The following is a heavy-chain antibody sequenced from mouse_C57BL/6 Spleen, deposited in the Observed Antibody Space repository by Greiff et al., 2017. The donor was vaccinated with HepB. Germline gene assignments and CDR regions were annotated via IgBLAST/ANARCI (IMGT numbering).Heavy chain of an antibody. CDR3: ARIDYYGSSWAWLAY. CDR2: INPSNGGT. CDR1: GYTFTSYW. J-gene: IGHJ3*01. Sequence: QVQLQQSGTELVKPGASVKLSCKASGYTFTSYWMHWVKQRPGQGLEWIGNINPSNGGTNYNEKFKSKATLTVDKSSSTAYMQLSSLTSEDSAVYYCARIDYYGSSWAWLAYWGQGTLGTVSA. V-gene: IGHV1-53*01. D-gene: IGHD1-1*01.